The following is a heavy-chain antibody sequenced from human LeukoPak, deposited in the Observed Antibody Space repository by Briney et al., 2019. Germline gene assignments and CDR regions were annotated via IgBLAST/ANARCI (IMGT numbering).Heavy chain of an antibody. V-gene: IGHV4-59*12. J-gene: IGHJ4*02. CDR2: IYYSGST. Sequence: PSETLSLTCTVSGGSISSYYWSWIRQPPGKGLEWIGYIYYSGSTNYNPSLKSRVTISVDTSKNQFSLKLSSVTAADTPVYYCASGYYDILTGYHFDYWGQGTLVTVSS. CDR3: ASGYYDILTGYHFDY. CDR1: GGSISSYY. D-gene: IGHD3-9*01.